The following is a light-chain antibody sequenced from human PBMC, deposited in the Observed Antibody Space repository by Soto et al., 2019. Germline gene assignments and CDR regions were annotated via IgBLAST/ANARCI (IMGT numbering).Light chain of an antibody. CDR1: QSINSY. J-gene: IGKJ2*01. V-gene: IGKV1-39*01. CDR2: SAS. CDR3: QQSYITPMT. Sequence: DIQMTQSPSSLSASVGDRVTITCRASQSINSYLNWYQQKPGKATKLLIYSASSLKSGVPSRFSGSGSGTDFTLTISRLQPEDFATYYCQQSYITPMTFGQGTKLEIK.